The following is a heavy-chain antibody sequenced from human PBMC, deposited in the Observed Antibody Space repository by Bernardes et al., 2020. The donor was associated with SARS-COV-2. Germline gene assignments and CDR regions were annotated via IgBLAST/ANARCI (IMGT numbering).Heavy chain of an antibody. Sequence: SETLSLTCTVSGGSISSGGYYWTWIRQPAGKGLEWIGRMYIGGSTHYNPSLKSRVAISVRTSKNEFSLKVNSVTAADTAVYFCAREAKSVAALDSWGHGALVTVSS. V-gene: IGHV4-61*02. CDR1: GGSISSGGYY. J-gene: IGHJ5*01. CDR3: AREAKSVAALDS. CDR2: MYIGGST. D-gene: IGHD2-15*01.